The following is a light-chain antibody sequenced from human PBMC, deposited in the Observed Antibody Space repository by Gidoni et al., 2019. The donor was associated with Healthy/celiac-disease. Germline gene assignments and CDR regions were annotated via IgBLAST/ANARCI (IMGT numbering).Light chain of an antibody. V-gene: IGKV1-13*02. J-gene: IGKJ4*01. CDR3: QQFNSYLLT. CDR1: QGISSD. CDR2: DAS. Sequence: IHLTPSPSSLSASVGDRVTITCRASQGISSDLAWYQQKPGKAPKLLIYDASSLESGVPSRFSGSGSGTDFTLTISSLQPEDFATYYCQQFNSYLLTFXGXTKVEIK.